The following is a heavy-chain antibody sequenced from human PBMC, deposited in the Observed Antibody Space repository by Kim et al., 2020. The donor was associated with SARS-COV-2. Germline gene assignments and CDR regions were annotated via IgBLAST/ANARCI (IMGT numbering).Heavy chain of an antibody. Sequence: QGFTGRFVLSLDTSVSTAYLQISSLKAEDTAVYYCARVRYCSGSSCSSFDYWGQGTLVTVSS. CDR3: ARVRYCSGSSCSSFDY. D-gene: IGHD2-15*01. J-gene: IGHJ4*02. V-gene: IGHV7-4-1*02.